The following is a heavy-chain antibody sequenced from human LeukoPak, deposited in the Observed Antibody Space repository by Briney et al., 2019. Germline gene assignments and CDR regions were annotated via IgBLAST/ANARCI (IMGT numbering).Heavy chain of an antibody. CDR1: GYTFTSYY. CDR3: ARAAWGYDFWSGYSRPYYFDY. J-gene: IGHJ4*02. V-gene: IGHV1-2*02. Sequence: ASVKVSCKASGYTFTSYYMHWVRQAPGQGLEWMGWINPNSGGTNYAQKFQGRVTMTRDTSISTAYMELSRLRSDDTAVYYCARAAWGYDFWSGYSRPYYFDYWGQGTLVTVSS. CDR2: INPNSGGT. D-gene: IGHD3-3*01.